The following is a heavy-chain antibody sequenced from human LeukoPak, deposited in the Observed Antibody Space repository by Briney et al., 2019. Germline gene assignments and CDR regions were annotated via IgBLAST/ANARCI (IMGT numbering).Heavy chain of an antibody. V-gene: IGHV3-7*01. J-gene: IGHJ4*02. CDR2: IKQDGSEK. Sequence: PGGSLRLSCAASGFTFSSYWMSWVRQAPGKGLEWVANIKQDGSEKYYVDSVKGRFTISRDNARNSLYLQMNSLRAEDTAVYYCARDPAIQIWLSAYYFDYWGQGTQVTVSS. CDR1: GFTFSSYW. CDR3: ARDPAIQIWLSAYYFDY. D-gene: IGHD3-22*01.